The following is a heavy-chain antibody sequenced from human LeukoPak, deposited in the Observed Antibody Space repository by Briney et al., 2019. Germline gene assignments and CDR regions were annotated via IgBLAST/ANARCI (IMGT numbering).Heavy chain of an antibody. CDR1: GYTXTSYY. D-gene: IGHD3-10*01. Sequence: ASVKVSCKASGYTXTSYYMHWVRQAPGQGLDWMGIINPSGGGTSYAQKFQGRVTMTRDTSTSTVYMELSSLRSEDTAVYYCARAYGSGSYTLLFFDYWGQGTLVTVSS. CDR2: INPSGGGT. J-gene: IGHJ4*02. V-gene: IGHV1-46*01. CDR3: ARAYGSGSYTLLFFDY.